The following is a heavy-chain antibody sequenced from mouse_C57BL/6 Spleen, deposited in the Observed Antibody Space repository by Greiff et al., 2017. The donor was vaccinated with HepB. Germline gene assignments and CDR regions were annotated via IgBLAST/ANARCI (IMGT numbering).Heavy chain of an antibody. CDR3: AREARALTGTRPDWYFDV. Sequence: VKLKESGPGLVQPSQSLSITCTVSGFSLTSYGVHWVRQSPGKGLEWLGVIWSGGSTDYNAAFISRLSISKDNSKSQVFFKMNSLQADDTAIYYCAREARALTGTRPDWYFDVWGTGTTVTVSS. V-gene: IGHV2-2*01. CDR2: IWSGGST. D-gene: IGHD4-1*01. CDR1: GFSLTSYG. J-gene: IGHJ1*03.